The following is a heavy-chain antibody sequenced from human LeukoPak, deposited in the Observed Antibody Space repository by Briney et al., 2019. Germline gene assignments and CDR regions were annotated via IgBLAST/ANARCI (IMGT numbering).Heavy chain of an antibody. CDR3: ASSPAAHRDFDY. CDR1: GGSISSYY. CDR2: IYYSGST. D-gene: IGHD2-15*01. Sequence: SETLSLTCTVSGGSISSYYWSWIRQPPGKGLEWIGYIYYSGSTNYNPSLKSRVTISVDTSKNQFSQKLSSVTAADTAVYYCASSPAAHRDFDYWGQGTLVTVSS. J-gene: IGHJ4*02. V-gene: IGHV4-59*01.